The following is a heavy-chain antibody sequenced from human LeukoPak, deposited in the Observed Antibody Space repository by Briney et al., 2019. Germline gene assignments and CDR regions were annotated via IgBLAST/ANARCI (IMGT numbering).Heavy chain of an antibody. D-gene: IGHD6-13*01. V-gene: IGHV4-61*01. CDR3: ARQEQQLIYNWFDP. J-gene: IGHJ5*02. Sequence: SETLSLTCTVSGGSISSSSYYWSWIRQPPGKGLEWIGYIYYSGSTNYNPSLKSRVTISVDTSKNQFSLKLSSVTAADTAVYYCARQEQQLIYNWFDPWGQGTLVTVSS. CDR2: IYYSGST. CDR1: GGSISSSSYY.